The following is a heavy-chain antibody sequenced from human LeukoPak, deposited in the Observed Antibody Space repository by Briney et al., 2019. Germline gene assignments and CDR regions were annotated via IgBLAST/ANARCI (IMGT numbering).Heavy chain of an antibody. Sequence: GGSLRLSCAASGFTFSSYGMSWVRQAPGKGLEWVSAISGSSSYIYYADSVKGRFSISRDNAKNSLYLQMNSLRAEDTAVYYCARGARVYYDYVWGSYRDLWAFDIWGQGTMVTVSS. V-gene: IGHV3-21*01. J-gene: IGHJ3*02. CDR3: ARGARVYYDYVWGSYRDLWAFDI. D-gene: IGHD3-16*02. CDR2: ISGSSSYI. CDR1: GFTFSSYG.